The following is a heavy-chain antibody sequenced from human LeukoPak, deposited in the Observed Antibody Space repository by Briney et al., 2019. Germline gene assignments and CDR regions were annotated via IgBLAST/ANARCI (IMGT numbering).Heavy chain of an antibody. D-gene: IGHD1-26*01. CDR1: GFTFTSTS. V-gene: IGHV3-48*02. CDR3: ARARDGSYDY. Sequence: GGSLRLSCAASGFTFTSTSMNWVRQAPGKGLEWISYISSSSRTVHYADSVKGRFTISRDNAKKPLYLQRNSLRDEGTGVYYCARARDGSYDYWGEGTLVTVSS. J-gene: IGHJ4*02. CDR2: ISSSSRTV.